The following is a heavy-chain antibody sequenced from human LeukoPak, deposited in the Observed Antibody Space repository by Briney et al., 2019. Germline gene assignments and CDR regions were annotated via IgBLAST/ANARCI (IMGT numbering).Heavy chain of an antibody. J-gene: IGHJ4*02. CDR2: ISSSGSTI. CDR3: ARDTITMIVVARPNYFDY. Sequence: PGGPLRLSCAASGFTFSSYEMNWVRQAPGKGLEWVSYISSSGSTIYYADSVKGRFTISRDNAKNSLYLQMNSLRAEDTAVYYCARDTITMIVVARPNYFDYWGQGTLVTVSS. V-gene: IGHV3-48*03. CDR1: GFTFSSYE. D-gene: IGHD3-22*01.